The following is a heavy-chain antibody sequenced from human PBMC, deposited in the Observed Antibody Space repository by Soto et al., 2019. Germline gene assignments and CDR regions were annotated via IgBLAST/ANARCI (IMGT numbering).Heavy chain of an antibody. CDR2: ISYDGNNR. Sequence: QVQLVESGGGVVQPGRSLRLSCAASGFTFSSYGMHWVRQAPGKGLEWVAVISYDGNNRYYADAVKGRFTISRDNSKNTLSLQKTRLIAEDAAVYYCARDRRNTATAGSPPYYSGMVVWGQGTTVTVPS. CDR1: GFTFSSYG. CDR3: ARDRRNTATAGSPPYYSGMVV. V-gene: IGHV3-30*03. D-gene: IGHD6-13*01. J-gene: IGHJ6*02.